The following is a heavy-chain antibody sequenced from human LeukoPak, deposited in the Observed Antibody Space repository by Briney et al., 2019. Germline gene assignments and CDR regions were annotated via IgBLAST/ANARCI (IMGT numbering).Heavy chain of an antibody. CDR2: ISSSGSTI. CDR1: GFTFSDYY. V-gene: IGHV3-11*04. Sequence: PGGSLRLSCAASGFTFSDYYMSWIRQAPGKGLEWVSYISSSGSTIYYADSVKGRFTISRDNAKNSLYLQMNSLRAEDTAVYYCARTSGPPDYYYYMDVWGKGTMVTVSS. CDR3: ARTSGPPDYYYYMDV. J-gene: IGHJ6*03. D-gene: IGHD2-8*02.